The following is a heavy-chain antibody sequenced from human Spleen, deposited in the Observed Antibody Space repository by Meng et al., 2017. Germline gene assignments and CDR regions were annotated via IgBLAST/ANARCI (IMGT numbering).Heavy chain of an antibody. D-gene: IGHD3/OR15-3a*01. CDR2: IGGSVVST. Sequence: GESLKISCVASGFTFTSYDMTRVRQAPGKGLEWVSGIGGSVVSTYYADSVKGRFTISRDNSKNTLYLQMNSLRAEDTAVYYCAKDFGLDYWGQGTLVTVSS. V-gene: IGHV3-23*01. CDR1: GFTFTSYD. CDR3: AKDFGLDY. J-gene: IGHJ4*02.